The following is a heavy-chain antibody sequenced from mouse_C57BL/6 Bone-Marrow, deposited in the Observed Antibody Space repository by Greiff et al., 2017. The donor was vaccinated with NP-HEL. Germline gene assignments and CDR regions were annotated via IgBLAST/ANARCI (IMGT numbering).Heavy chain of an antibody. D-gene: IGHD2-4*01. Sequence: EVQVVESGGGLVKPGGSLKLSCAASGFTFSSYAMSWVRQTPEKRLEWVATISDGGSYTYYPDNVKGRFTISRDNAKNNLYLQMSHLKSEDTAMYDWARDRGDYDGYFDVWGTGTTVTVSS. V-gene: IGHV5-4*01. CDR3: ARDRGDYDGYFDV. CDR2: ISDGGSYT. CDR1: GFTFSSYA. J-gene: IGHJ1*03.